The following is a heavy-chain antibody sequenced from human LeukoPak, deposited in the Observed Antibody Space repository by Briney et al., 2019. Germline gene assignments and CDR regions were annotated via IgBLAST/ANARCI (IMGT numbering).Heavy chain of an antibody. D-gene: IGHD2-15*01. CDR2: IYYSGST. CDR3: AREITPVNYYYYMDV. CDR1: GGSLRISSHY. V-gene: IGHV4-39*02. Sequence: PSETLSLSCTVSGGSLRISSHYWVSIRPPPGNGLEWIGCIYYSGSTSYHPSLKSRVTISVDISSNQFSLKLTSVTAADTAVYYCAREITPVNYYYYMDVWGKGTTVTISS. J-gene: IGHJ6*03.